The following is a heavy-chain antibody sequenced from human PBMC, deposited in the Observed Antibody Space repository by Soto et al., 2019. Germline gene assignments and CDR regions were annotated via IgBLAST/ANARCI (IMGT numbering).Heavy chain of an antibody. CDR3: ARVFLVGGWCFDY. Sequence: GESLKISCKGSGYSLNSYWISWVRQMPGKGLEWMGIIYPNNSDTRYSPSFEGQVTISADKSVSTAYLQWNSLKASDTAMYYCARVFLVGGWCFDYWGQGTLVTVSS. CDR1: GYSLNSYW. V-gene: IGHV5-51*01. CDR2: IYPNNSDT. D-gene: IGHD3-16*01. J-gene: IGHJ4*02.